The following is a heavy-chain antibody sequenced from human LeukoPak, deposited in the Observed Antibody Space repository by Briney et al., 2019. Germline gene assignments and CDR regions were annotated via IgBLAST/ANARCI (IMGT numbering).Heavy chain of an antibody. CDR2: ISSSSSYI. V-gene: IGHV3-21*04. Sequence: PGGSLRLSCAASGFTFSSYSMNWVRQAPGKGLEWVSSISSSSSYIYYADSVKGRFTISRDNSKNTLYLQMNSLRAEDTAVYYCAKGRYYGDYQPFDPWGQGTLVTVSS. D-gene: IGHD4-17*01. CDR3: AKGRYYGDYQPFDP. J-gene: IGHJ5*02. CDR1: GFTFSSYS.